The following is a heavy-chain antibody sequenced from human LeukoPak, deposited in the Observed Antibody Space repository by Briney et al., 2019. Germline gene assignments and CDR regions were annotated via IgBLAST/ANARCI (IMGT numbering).Heavy chain of an antibody. CDR1: GFTFSSYA. J-gene: IGHJ4*02. CDR2: ISGSGGST. CDR3: ANAVASRTLYYFDY. V-gene: IGHV3-23*01. D-gene: IGHD6-19*01. Sequence: GGSLRLSCAASGFTFSSYAMSWVRQAPGKGLEWVSAISGSGGSTYYADSAKGRFTISRDNSKNTLYLQMNSLRAEDTAVYYCANAVASRTLYYFDYWGQGTLVTVSS.